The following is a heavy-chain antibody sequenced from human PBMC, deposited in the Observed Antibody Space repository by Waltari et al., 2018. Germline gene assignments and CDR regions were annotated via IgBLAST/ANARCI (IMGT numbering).Heavy chain of an antibody. V-gene: IGHV4-39*02. CDR3: ATYIGASIGTAAFDV. CDR1: GGSITSNRHY. CDR2: VSYNGAT. D-gene: IGHD5-12*01. Sequence: QLQLQESGPGLGKPSETLSLTCNVSGGSITSNRHYWAWIRQPPGQGLEWIATVSYNGATYSSPSLKSRVTVSRDTSKNHLSPKLGSVIAADTAVYYCATYIGASIGTAAFDVWGQGTMVTVSS. J-gene: IGHJ3*01.